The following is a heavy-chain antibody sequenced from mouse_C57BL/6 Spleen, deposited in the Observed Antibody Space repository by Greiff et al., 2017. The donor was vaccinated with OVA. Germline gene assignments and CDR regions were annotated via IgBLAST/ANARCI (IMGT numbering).Heavy chain of an antibody. D-gene: IGHD1-1*01. CDR1: GYTFTSYD. CDR2: IYPRDGST. V-gene: IGHV1-85*01. J-gene: IGHJ1*03. Sequence: VQLQQSGPELVKPGASVKLSCKASGYTFTSYDINWVKQRPGQGLEWIGWIYPRDGSTKYNEKFKGKATLTVDTSSSTAYMELHSLTSEDSAVYFCARSDYYGSSYVEYFDVWGTGTTVTVSS. CDR3: ARSDYYGSSYVEYFDV.